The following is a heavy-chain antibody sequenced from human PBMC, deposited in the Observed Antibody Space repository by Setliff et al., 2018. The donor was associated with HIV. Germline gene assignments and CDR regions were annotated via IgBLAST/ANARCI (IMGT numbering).Heavy chain of an antibody. Sequence: GGSLRLSCAASGFTLSSFWMSWVRQAPGKGLECVAVISGSGGDIYYADSVKGRFTISRDNSKNTLYLQMNSLRAEDTAVYYCARESLNLGELSSNPDASDIWGQGTMVTVSS. J-gene: IGHJ3*02. V-gene: IGHV3-23*01. D-gene: IGHD3-16*02. CDR1: GFTLSSFW. CDR2: ISGSGGDI. CDR3: ARESLNLGELSSNPDASDI.